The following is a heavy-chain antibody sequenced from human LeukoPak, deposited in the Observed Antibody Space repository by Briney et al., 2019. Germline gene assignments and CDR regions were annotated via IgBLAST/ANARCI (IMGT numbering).Heavy chain of an antibody. D-gene: IGHD3-10*01. CDR2: ISRRSSTI. Sequence: GGSLRLSCAASGFTFSDYSMNWVRQAPGKGLEWVSYISRRSSTIYYADSVKGRFTISRDNAENSLAMQMNSLRDEDTAVYYCARDGHYAFDIWGQGTMVTVSS. J-gene: IGHJ3*02. CDR3: ARDGHYAFDI. V-gene: IGHV3-48*02. CDR1: GFTFSDYS.